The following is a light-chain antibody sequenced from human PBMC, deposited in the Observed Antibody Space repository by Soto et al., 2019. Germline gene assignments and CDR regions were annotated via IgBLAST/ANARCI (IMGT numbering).Light chain of an antibody. CDR1: SSDVGGYNY. Sequence: QSVLAQPASVSGSPGQSITISCTGTSSDVGGYNYASWYQQHPGKAPKLMIYEVSNRPSGVSDRFSGSKSGNTASLTISGLQAEDEGDYYCGSYTSSLYVFGTGTKVTVL. J-gene: IGLJ1*01. CDR3: GSYTSSLYV. V-gene: IGLV2-14*01. CDR2: EVS.